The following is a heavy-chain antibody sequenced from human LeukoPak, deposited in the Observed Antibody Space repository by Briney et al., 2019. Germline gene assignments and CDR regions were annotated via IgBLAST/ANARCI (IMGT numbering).Heavy chain of an antibody. CDR3: ARDRPPGRGYYPVSPFDF. V-gene: IGHV1-18*01. CDR2: NSTYNGNT. Sequence: ASVKVSCKASGYTFTSYGISWVRQAPGQGLEWMGWNSTYNGNTNYAQNLQDRVTMTTDTSTSTASMELRSLRSDDTAMYYCARDRPPGRGYYPVSPFDFWGQGTLVIVSS. J-gene: IGHJ4*02. D-gene: IGHD3-3*01. CDR1: GYTFTSYG.